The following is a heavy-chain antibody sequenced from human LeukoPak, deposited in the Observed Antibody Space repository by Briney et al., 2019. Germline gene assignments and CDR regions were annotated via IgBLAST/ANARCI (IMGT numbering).Heavy chain of an antibody. CDR2: INPNSGGT. CDR3: ASADCSGGSCYPFDY. D-gene: IGHD2-15*01. J-gene: IGHJ4*02. CDR1: GYTFTGYY. V-gene: IGHV1-2*02. Sequence: ASVRVSCKASGYTFTGYYMHWVRQAPGQGLEWMGWINPNSGGTNYAQKFQGRVTMTRDTSISTAYMELSRLRSDDTAVYYCASADCSGGSCYPFDYWGKGPLVTVSS.